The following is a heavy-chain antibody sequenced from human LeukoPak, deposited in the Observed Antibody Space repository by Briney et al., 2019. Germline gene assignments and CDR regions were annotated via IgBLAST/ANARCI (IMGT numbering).Heavy chain of an antibody. CDR3: ARVAPKYGSGSYFDY. D-gene: IGHD3-10*01. V-gene: IGHV1-46*01. CDR1: GYTFTSYY. J-gene: IGHJ4*02. CDR2: INPSGGST. Sequence: GASVKVSCKASGYTFTSYYMHWVRQAPGQGLEWMGIINPSGGSTSYAQKFQGRVTMTRDTSTSTAYMELRSLRSDDTAVYYCARVAPKYGSGSYFDYWGQGTLVTVSS.